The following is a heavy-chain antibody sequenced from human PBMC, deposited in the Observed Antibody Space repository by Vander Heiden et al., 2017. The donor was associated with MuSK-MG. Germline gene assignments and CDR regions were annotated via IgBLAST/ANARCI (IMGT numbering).Heavy chain of an antibody. CDR3: ARPMTTVTPKAFDI. V-gene: IGHV4-39*01. D-gene: IGHD4-17*01. CDR2: IYYTGNT. J-gene: IGHJ3*02. CDR1: GGSIYSSSYY. Sequence: QLQLQESGPGLVKPSETLSLTCTVSGGSIYSSSYYWGWTPQPPGTGLEWIGNIYYTGNTYYNPSLESRVTISIDTSKNQFSLNLSSVTAADTAVYYCARPMTTVTPKAFDIWGQGTMGTVSS.